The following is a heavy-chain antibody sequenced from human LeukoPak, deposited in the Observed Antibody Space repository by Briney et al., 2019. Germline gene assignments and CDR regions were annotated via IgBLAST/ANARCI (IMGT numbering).Heavy chain of an antibody. J-gene: IGHJ6*02. V-gene: IGHV1-69*13. CDR3: ARHTLIAVVPAATSYYYYGMDV. CDR1: GGTFSSYA. D-gene: IGHD2-2*01. CDR2: IIPIFGTA. Sequence: GASVKVSCKASGGTFSSYAISWVRQAPGQGLEWMGGIIPIFGTANYAQKFQGRVTITADESTSTAYMELSSLRSEDTAVYYCARHTLIAVVPAATSYYYYGMDVWGQGTTVTVSS.